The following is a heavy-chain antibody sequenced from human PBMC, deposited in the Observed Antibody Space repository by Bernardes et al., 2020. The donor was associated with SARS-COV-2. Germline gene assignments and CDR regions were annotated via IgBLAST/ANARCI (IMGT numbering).Heavy chain of an antibody. CDR3: ARSPDYDVLTGSFAEGFDP. Sequence: SETLSLTCAVYGGSFSGYCWTWIRQPPGKGLEWIGEINHSGSTNYNPSLKSRVSISVDTSKNQFSLKLSLVTAADTAVYYCARSPDYDVLTGSFAEGFDPWGQGTLVTVSS. D-gene: IGHD3-9*01. CDR2: INHSGST. J-gene: IGHJ5*02. V-gene: IGHV4-34*01. CDR1: GGSFSGYC.